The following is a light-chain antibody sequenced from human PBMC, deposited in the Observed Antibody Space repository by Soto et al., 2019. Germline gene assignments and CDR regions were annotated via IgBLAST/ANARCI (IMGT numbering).Light chain of an antibody. Sequence: EIVLTQSPATLSLSPGERATLSCRASQSVSSYLAWYQQKPGQAPRLLIYDAFNRATGIPARFSGSGSGTDFTLTISSLETEDFAVYYCQQRSNWLTFGGGTKVEIK. V-gene: IGKV3-11*01. CDR2: DAF. J-gene: IGKJ4*01. CDR3: QQRSNWLT. CDR1: QSVSSY.